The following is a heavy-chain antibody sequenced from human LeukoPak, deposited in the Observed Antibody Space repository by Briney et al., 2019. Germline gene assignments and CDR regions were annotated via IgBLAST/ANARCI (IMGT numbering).Heavy chain of an antibody. D-gene: IGHD4-17*01. CDR1: GFNFNTYW. CDR3: ARHPYGVLDY. CDR2: IKQDGSEK. Sequence: GGSLRLSCAVSGFNFNTYWMAWVRQAPGKGLEWVANIKQDGSEKYYVDSEKGRFTISRDNAKNSLYLQMNSLRAEDTAVYYCARHPYGVLDYWGQGTLVTVAS. V-gene: IGHV3-7*01. J-gene: IGHJ4*02.